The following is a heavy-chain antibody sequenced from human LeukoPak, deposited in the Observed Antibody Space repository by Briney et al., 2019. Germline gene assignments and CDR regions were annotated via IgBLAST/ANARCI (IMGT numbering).Heavy chain of an antibody. D-gene: IGHD4-17*01. CDR3: ARGDYGDFRVFYTLFDY. CDR1: GYTFTNYW. CDR2: MYPGDSDT. Sequence: GESLKISCKGSGYTFTNYWIGWVRQMPGKCLEWMGIMYPGDSDTRYSPSFQGQVTISADKSISTAYLQWSSLKASDTAMYYCARGDYGDFRVFYTLFDYWGQGTLVTVSS. V-gene: IGHV5-51*01. J-gene: IGHJ4*02.